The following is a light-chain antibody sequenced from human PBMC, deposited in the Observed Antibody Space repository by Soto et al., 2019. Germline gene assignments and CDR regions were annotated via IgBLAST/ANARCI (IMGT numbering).Light chain of an antibody. Sequence: DIQMTQSPSTLSASVGDRVAITCRASQSISNWLAWYQQKPGKAPKLLIYKASSLQSAVPSRFSGSGSGTEFTLTISSLQPDDFATYYCQQYNSYPLTFGGGTKVEIK. CDR3: QQYNSYPLT. J-gene: IGKJ4*01. V-gene: IGKV1-5*03. CDR1: QSISNW. CDR2: KAS.